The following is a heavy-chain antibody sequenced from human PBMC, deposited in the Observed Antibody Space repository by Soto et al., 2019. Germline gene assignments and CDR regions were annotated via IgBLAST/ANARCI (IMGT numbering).Heavy chain of an antibody. CDR1: GGSISSYY. CDR3: ARDHLGYYGSGSGWFDP. J-gene: IGHJ5*02. V-gene: IGHV4-59*01. D-gene: IGHD3-10*01. Sequence: SETLSLTCTVSGGSISSYYWSWIRQPPGKGLEWIGYIYNSGSTNYNPSLKSRVTISVDTSKNQFSLKLSSVTAADTAVYYCARDHLGYYGSGSGWFDPWGQGTLVTVSS. CDR2: IYNSGST.